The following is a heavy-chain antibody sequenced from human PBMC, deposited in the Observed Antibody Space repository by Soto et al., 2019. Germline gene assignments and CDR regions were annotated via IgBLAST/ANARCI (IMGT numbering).Heavy chain of an antibody. CDR3: ARGRKVRGVISHKQHAREFDY. Sequence: SETLSLTCAVYGGSFSGYYWSWIRQPPGKGLEWIGEINHSGSTNYNPSLKSRVTISVDTSKNQFSLKLSSVTAADTAVYYCARGRKVRGVISHKQHAREFDYWGQGTLVTVSS. J-gene: IGHJ4*02. CDR2: INHSGST. CDR1: GGSFSGYY. D-gene: IGHD3-10*01. V-gene: IGHV4-34*01.